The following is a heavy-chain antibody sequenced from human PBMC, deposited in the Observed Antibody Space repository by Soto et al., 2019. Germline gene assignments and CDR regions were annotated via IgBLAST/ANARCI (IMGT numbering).Heavy chain of an antibody. D-gene: IGHD3-16*01. Sequence: SETLSLTCTVSGDSISSGDYYWSWIRQTPGRGLEWIGYIFSSGTTYYNPSLKSRLTMSLDASQNQFSLKLNSLTDADTAVYFCARVPSPFDYYYAMDVWGQGTTVTVSS. CDR1: GDSISSGDYY. J-gene: IGHJ6*02. V-gene: IGHV4-30-4*01. CDR3: ARVPSPFDYYYAMDV. CDR2: IFSSGTT.